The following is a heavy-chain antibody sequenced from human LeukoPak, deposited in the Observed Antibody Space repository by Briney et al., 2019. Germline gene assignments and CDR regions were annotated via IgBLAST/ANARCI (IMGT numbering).Heavy chain of an antibody. V-gene: IGHV5-51*01. CDR2: IYPGDSDT. CDR1: GYSFTSYW. Sequence: GEALLISCYGSGYSFTSYWIGWGRQMPGKGREGMGIIYPGDSDTRYSPSFQGQVTISADKSISTAYLQWSSLKDSDTAMYYCARLALDREQQLEGGFDYWGQGTLVTVSS. CDR3: ARLALDREQQLEGGFDY. J-gene: IGHJ4*02. D-gene: IGHD6-13*01.